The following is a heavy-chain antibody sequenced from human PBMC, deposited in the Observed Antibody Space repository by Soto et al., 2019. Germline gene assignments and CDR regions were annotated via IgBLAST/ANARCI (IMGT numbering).Heavy chain of an antibody. V-gene: IGHV3-64*02. J-gene: IGHJ4*02. CDR3: ARESVRPHLPPPPHY. CDR2: ISSTGAYT. Sequence: EVRLVESGEALVQPGGSLRLSCAASGFTFSSYAMHWVRQAPGKGLEYVSGISSTGAYTYYAASLKGRFTISRDNSQNTVDLQMGSLRVEDTAVYYCARESVRPHLPPPPHYWGQGTLVTVSS. D-gene: IGHD2-8*01. CDR1: GFTFSSYA.